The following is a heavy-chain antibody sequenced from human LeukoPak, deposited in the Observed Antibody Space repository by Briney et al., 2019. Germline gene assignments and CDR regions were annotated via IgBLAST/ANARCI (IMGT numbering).Heavy chain of an antibody. Sequence: ASVKVSCKASGYTFTSYGISWVRQAPGQGLEWMGWISAHNGNTNYAQKLQGRVTMTTDTSTSAAYMELRSLRSDDTAVYYCARRNVSTETFDPWGQGTLVTVSS. J-gene: IGHJ5*02. V-gene: IGHV1-18*01. CDR3: ARRNVSTETFDP. CDR2: ISAHNGNT. CDR1: GYTFTSYG.